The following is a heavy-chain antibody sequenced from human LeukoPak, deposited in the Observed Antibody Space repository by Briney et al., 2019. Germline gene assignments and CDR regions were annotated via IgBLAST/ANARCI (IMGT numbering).Heavy chain of an antibody. CDR3: ARGHYGYSSGWSWFDP. CDR2: IYYSGST. Sequence: KTSETLSLTCTVSGGSISSYYWSWIRQPPGKGLEWIGYIYYSGSTNYNPSLKSRVTISVDTSKNQFSLKLSPVTAADTAVYYCARGHYGYSSGWSWFDPWGQGTLVTVSS. J-gene: IGHJ5*02. D-gene: IGHD6-19*01. V-gene: IGHV4-59*01. CDR1: GGSISSYY.